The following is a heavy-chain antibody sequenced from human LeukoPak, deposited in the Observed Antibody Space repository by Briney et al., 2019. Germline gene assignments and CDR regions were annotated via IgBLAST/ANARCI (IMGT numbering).Heavy chain of an antibody. CDR1: GFTFSSAW. CDR3: ASYYYGSGSYFDYFDY. CDR2: ISGSGGST. J-gene: IGHJ4*02. D-gene: IGHD3-10*01. V-gene: IGHV3-23*01. Sequence: GGSLRLSCAASGFTFSSAWMRWVRQAPGKGLEWVSAISGSGGSTYYADSVKGRFTISRDNSKNTLYLQMNSLRAEDTAAYYCASYYYGSGSYFDYFDYWGQGTLVTVSS.